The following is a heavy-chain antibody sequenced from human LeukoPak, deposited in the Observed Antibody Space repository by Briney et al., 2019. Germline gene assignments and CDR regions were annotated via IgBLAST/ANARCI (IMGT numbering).Heavy chain of an antibody. CDR3: ARDSTDSISTFDY. D-gene: IGHD6-6*01. J-gene: IGHJ4*02. Sequence: GGSLRLSCAASGFPFNKYGTHWVRQAPGKGLEWVAVIWYDGTNEYYADSVKGRFTFSRDNSKKTAYLQMNALRVEDTAVYYCARDSTDSISTFDYWGQGTLVTVSS. CDR2: IWYDGTNE. CDR1: GFPFNKYG. V-gene: IGHV3-33*01.